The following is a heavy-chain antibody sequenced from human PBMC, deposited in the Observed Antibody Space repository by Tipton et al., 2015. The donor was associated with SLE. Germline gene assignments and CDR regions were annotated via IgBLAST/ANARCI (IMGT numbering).Heavy chain of an antibody. V-gene: IGHV5-51*01. Sequence: QLVQSGAEVKKSGESLKISCKGYGYSFSNYWIAWVRQMPGKGLEWVGIIQPGDSDTRYSPSFQGQVTISADKSISTAYLQWSSLKASDTAMYYCARHLSGYYGPSFDYWGQGTLVTVSS. CDR2: IQPGDSDT. D-gene: IGHD3-10*01. CDR3: ARHLSGYYGPSFDY. J-gene: IGHJ4*02. CDR1: GYSFSNYW.